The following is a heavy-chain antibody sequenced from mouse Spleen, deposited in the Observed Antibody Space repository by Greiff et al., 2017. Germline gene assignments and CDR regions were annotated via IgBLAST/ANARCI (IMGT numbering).Heavy chain of an antibody. Sequence: QVQLKQPGAELVKPGASVKLSCKASGYTFTSYWMHWVKQRPGQGLEWIGMIHPNSGSTNYNEKFKSKATLTVDKSSSTAYMQLSSLTSEDSAVYYCARSITTVFDYWGQGTTLTVSS. J-gene: IGHJ2*01. D-gene: IGHD1-1*01. CDR1: GYTFTSYW. CDR2: IHPNSGST. CDR3: ARSITTVFDY. V-gene: IGHV1-64*01.